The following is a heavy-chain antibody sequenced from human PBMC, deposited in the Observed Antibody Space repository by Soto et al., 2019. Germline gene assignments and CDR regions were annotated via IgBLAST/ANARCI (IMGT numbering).Heavy chain of an antibody. V-gene: IGHV1-18*01. CDR1: GYTFTSYG. J-gene: IGHJ3*02. Sequence: ASVKVSCKASGYTFTSYGISWVRQAPGQGLEWMGWISAYNGNTNYAQKLQGRVIMTTDTSTSTAYMELGSLRSDDTAGYYCARELPPAKYNAFDIWGQGTMVTVSS. CDR2: ISAYNGNT. CDR3: ARELPPAKYNAFDI. D-gene: IGHD2-15*01.